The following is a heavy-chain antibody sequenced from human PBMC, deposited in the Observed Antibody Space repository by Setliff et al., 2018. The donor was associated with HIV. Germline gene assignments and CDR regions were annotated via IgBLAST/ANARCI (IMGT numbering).Heavy chain of an antibody. D-gene: IGHD4-17*01. V-gene: IGHV4-39*07. Sequence: ETLSLTCTVSAGSIRSSTYYWAWIRQPPGKGLEWIGFIYSSGSTNYNPSLKSRVTISVDTSKNQFSLKLNSVTAADTAVYYCARNVGGLRSAVNWFDPWGQGTLVTVSS. J-gene: IGHJ5*02. CDR2: IYSSGST. CDR3: ARNVGGLRSAVNWFDP. CDR1: AGSIRSSTYY.